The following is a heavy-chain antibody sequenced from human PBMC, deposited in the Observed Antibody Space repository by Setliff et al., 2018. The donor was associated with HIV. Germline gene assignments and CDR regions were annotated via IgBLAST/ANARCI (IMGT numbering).Heavy chain of an antibody. D-gene: IGHD3-22*01. J-gene: IGHJ4*02. Sequence: PGGSLRLSCRGFRTTFSGYGLNWVRQAPGKGLEWVAFISYDGSKKYDADFVKGRFTISRDNSKNTLYLQMSSLRTDDTAVYFCARDFSTYYSIDSWGQGTLVTVSS. CDR2: ISYDGSKK. CDR3: ARDFSTYYSIDS. CDR1: RTTFSGYG. V-gene: IGHV3-30*03.